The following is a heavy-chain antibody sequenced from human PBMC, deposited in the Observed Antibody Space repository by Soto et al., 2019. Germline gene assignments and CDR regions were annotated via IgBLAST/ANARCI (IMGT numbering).Heavy chain of an antibody. V-gene: IGHV4-4*07. D-gene: IGHD1-26*01. CDR1: GGSISSYY. CDR3: AREEVGATYYYYYGMDV. Sequence: PSETLSLTCTVSGGSISSYYWSWIRQPAGKGLEWIGRIHTSGSTNYNPSLKSRVTMSVDTSKNQFSLKLSSVTAADTAVYYCAREEVGATYYYYYGMDVWGQGTTVTVSS. CDR2: IHTSGST. J-gene: IGHJ6*02.